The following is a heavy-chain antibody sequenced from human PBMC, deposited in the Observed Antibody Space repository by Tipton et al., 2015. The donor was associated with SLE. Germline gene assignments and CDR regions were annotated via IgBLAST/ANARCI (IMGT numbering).Heavy chain of an antibody. D-gene: IGHD1-26*01. Sequence: TLSLTCTISGGSISTGNDYRGWIRQPPGKGLEWIGHIHTTGSTNYSPSLKNRVTISVDTTKNQFSLNLSSVTAADTAVYYCAVILIDSENWGQGTLVTVSS. V-gene: IGHV4-61*09. CDR3: AVILIDSEN. CDR1: GGSISTGNDY. CDR2: IHTTGST. J-gene: IGHJ4*02.